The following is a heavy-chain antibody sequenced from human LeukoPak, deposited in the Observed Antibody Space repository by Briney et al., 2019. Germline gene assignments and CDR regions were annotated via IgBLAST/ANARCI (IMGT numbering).Heavy chain of an antibody. Sequence: SETLSLTCAVYGGSFSGYYWSWIRQPPGKGLEWIGEINHSGSTNYNPSLKSRVTISVDTSKNQFSLKLSSVTAADTAVYYCARRGITMVRGVIYRFDPWGQGTLVTVSS. CDR2: INHSGST. CDR1: GGSFSGYY. J-gene: IGHJ5*02. CDR3: ARRGITMVRGVIYRFDP. V-gene: IGHV4-34*01. D-gene: IGHD3-10*01.